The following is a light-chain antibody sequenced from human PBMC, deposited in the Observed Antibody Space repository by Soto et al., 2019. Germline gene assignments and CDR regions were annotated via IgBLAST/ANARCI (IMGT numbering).Light chain of an antibody. CDR2: DSS. CDR1: QNVGNY. V-gene: IGKV3-11*01. Sequence: EIVLTQSPDTLSLFPGQRSPLSCRASQNVGNYLAWYQEKPGEAPRLLISDSSNRATGIPARFSGSGSGTDFTLTISGLEPDDFALYFCQQRADWTITFGPGTKVDIK. J-gene: IGKJ3*01. CDR3: QQRADWTIT.